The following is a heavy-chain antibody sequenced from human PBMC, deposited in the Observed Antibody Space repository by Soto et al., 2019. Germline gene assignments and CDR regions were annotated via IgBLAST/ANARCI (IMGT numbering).Heavy chain of an antibody. D-gene: IGHD1-20*01. J-gene: IGHJ5*02. CDR1: GFTFSSYA. V-gene: IGHV3-23*01. Sequence: GGSLRLSCAASGFTFSSYAMSWVGQSPGKGLEWVSAISGSGGSTYYADSVKGRFTISRDNSKDTLYLQMNSLRAEDTAVYYCAKETYNWNNDWFDPWGQATLVTVSS. CDR3: AKETYNWNNDWFDP. CDR2: ISGSGGST.